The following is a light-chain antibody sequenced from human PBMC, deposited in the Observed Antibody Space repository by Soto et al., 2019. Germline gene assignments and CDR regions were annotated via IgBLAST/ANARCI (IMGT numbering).Light chain of an antibody. CDR3: QQYNNYPRT. J-gene: IGKJ1*01. CDR1: QTISYW. V-gene: IGKV1-5*01. CDR2: DAS. Sequence: DVPMTQSPSTLSASVGDRVTITCRASQTISYWLAWYQQKPGKAPKLLIYDASSLESGVPSRFSGSRSGTEFTLTISNLQPDDFATYYCQQYNNYPRTFGQGTKVELK.